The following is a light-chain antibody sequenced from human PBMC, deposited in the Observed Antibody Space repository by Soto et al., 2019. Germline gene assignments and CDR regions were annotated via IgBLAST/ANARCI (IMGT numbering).Light chain of an antibody. CDR3: QQLNSYPWT. CDR1: QGISSY. J-gene: IGKJ1*01. CDR2: AAS. Sequence: DSHLTQTAPFPSESVGNSVTLTCRASQGISSYLAWYQQKPGKAPKLLIYAASTLQSGVPSRFSGSGSGTEFTLTISSLQPEDFATYYCQQLNSYPWTFGQGTKVDI. V-gene: IGKV1-9*01.